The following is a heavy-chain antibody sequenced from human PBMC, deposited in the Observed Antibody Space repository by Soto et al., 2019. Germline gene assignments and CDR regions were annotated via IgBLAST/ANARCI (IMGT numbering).Heavy chain of an antibody. CDR3: AILNLGYCSGGSCYRGADY. D-gene: IGHD2-15*01. J-gene: IGHJ4*02. CDR2: IIPILGIA. CDR1: GGTFSSYT. Sequence: SVKVSCKASGGTFSSYTISWVRQAPGQGLEWMGRIIPILGIANYAQKFQGRVTITAHKSTSTAYMELSSLRSEDTAVYYCAILNLGYCSGGSCYRGADYWGQGTLVTVSS. V-gene: IGHV1-69*02.